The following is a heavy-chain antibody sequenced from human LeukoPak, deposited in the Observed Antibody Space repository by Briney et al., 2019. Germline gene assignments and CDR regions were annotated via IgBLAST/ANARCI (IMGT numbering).Heavy chain of an antibody. D-gene: IGHD2-15*01. CDR1: GGSIGSSSYY. CDR3: ARAGVGKVVAATYYYYGMDV. CDR2: IYYSGST. Sequence: NASETLSLTCTVSGGSIGSSSYYWGWIRQPPGKGLEWIGSIYYSGSTYYNPSLKSRVTISVDTSKNQFSLKLSSVTAADTAVYYCARAGVGKVVAATYYYYGMDVWGQGTTVTVSS. J-gene: IGHJ6*02. V-gene: IGHV4-39*07.